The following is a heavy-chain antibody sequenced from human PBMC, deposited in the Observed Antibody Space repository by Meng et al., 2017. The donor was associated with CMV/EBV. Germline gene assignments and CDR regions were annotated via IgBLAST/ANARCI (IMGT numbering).Heavy chain of an antibody. CDR2: IYYSGST. V-gene: IGHV4-61*01. D-gene: IGHD3-3*01. CDR3: ARGMSDFWSGYLDY. CDR1: GGSVSSGSYY. Sequence: GSLRLSCTVSGGSVSSGSYYWSWIRQPPGKGLEWIGYIYYSGSTNYNPSLKSRVTISVDTSKNQFSLKLSSVTAADTAVYYCARGMSDFWSGYLDYWGQGTLVTVSS. J-gene: IGHJ4*02.